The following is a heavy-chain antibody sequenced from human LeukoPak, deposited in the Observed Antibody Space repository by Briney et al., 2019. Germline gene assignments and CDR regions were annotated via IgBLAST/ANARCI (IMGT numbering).Heavy chain of an antibody. D-gene: IGHD3-10*01. CDR3: ARRQARGVIHDAFDI. V-gene: IGHV5-51*01. J-gene: IGHJ3*02. CDR1: GYSFTSYW. CDR2: IYPGDSDT. Sequence: GESLKISCKGSGYSFTSYWIGWVRQMPGKGLEWMGIIYPGDSDTRYSPSFQGQVTISADKSISTAYLQWSSLKASDTAMYYCARRQARGVIHDAFDIWGQGTMVTVSS.